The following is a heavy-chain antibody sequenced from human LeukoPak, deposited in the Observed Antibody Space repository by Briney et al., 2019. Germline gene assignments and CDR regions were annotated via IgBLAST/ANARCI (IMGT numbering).Heavy chain of an antibody. CDR1: GYTFTGYY. Sequence: ASVKVSCKXSGYTFTGYYMHWVRQAPGQGLEWMGWINPNSGGANYAQKFQGRVTMTRDTSISTAYMELSGLRSDDTAVYYCARGDSSTSLDYWGQGTLVTVSS. J-gene: IGHJ4*02. V-gene: IGHV1-2*02. D-gene: IGHD2-2*01. CDR2: INPNSGGA. CDR3: ARGDSSTSLDY.